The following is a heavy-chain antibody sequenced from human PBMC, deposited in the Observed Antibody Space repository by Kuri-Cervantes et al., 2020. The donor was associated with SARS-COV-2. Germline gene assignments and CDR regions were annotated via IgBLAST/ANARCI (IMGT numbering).Heavy chain of an antibody. D-gene: IGHD6-6*01. J-gene: IGHJ4*02. Sequence: GSLRLSCTVSGDSISSGSYYWGWIRQPPGKGLEWIGTIYYSGTTYCKPSLKSRVTISVDTSKNQFSLKLYSVTAADTAIYYCARNGEIISSSSYFDYWGRGTLVTVSS. V-gene: IGHV4-39*07. CDR1: GDSISSGSYY. CDR3: ARNGEIISSSSYFDY. CDR2: IYYSGTT.